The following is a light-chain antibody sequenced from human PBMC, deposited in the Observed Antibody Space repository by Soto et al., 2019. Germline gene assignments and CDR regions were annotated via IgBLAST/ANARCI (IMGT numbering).Light chain of an antibody. J-gene: IGKJ3*01. CDR1: QGISSA. CDR3: QQFNSYPFT. CDR2: DAS. V-gene: IGKV1-13*02. Sequence: AIQLTQSPSSLSASVGDRVTITCRASQGISSALAWYQQKPGKAPKLLIYDASSLESGVPSRFSGSGSGTNYPITISNLQPEDFATYYCQQFNSYPFTFGPGTKVDIK.